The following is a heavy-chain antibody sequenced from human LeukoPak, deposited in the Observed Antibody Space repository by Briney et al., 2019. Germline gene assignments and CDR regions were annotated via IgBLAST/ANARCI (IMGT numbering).Heavy chain of an antibody. CDR1: GGSISSYY. D-gene: IGHD2-2*02. CDR2: IYYSGST. J-gene: IGHJ6*03. V-gene: IGHV4-59*04. Sequence: SETLSLTCTVSGGSISSYYWSWIRQPPGKGLEWIGYIYYSGSTYYNPSLKSRVTISVDTSKNQFSLKLSSVTAADTAVYYCARTVVPAAIPLYYYYYMDVWGKGTTVTVSS. CDR3: ARTVVPAAIPLYYYYYMDV.